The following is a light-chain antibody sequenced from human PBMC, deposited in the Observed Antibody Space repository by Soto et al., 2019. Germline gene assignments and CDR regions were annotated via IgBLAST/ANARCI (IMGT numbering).Light chain of an antibody. CDR2: EVS. Sequence: QSVLTQPASVSGSPGQSSTISCTGTSSDVGGYNYVSWYQHHPGKAPKLMIYEVSNRPSGVSNRFSGSKSGNTASPTISGPQAEDEADYYCSSYTSSSTPRVFGTGTKLTVL. CDR3: SSYTSSSTPRV. CDR1: SSDVGGYNY. J-gene: IGLJ1*01. V-gene: IGLV2-14*01.